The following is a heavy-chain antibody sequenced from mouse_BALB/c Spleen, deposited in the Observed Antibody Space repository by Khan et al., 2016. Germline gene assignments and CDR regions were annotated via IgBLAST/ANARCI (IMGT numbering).Heavy chain of an antibody. D-gene: IGHD2-14*01. CDR1: GFTFTDYY. V-gene: IGHV7-3*02. CDR3: ARDDYRYYFDY. CDR2: IRNKANGYTT. Sequence: EVELVESGGGLVQPGGSMRLSCATSGFTFTDYYMSWVRQPPGKALEWLGFIRNKANGYTTEYSASVKGRFTISRDNSQSILYLQMNTLRAEDSATYYCARDDYRYYFDYWGQGTTLAVSS. J-gene: IGHJ2*01.